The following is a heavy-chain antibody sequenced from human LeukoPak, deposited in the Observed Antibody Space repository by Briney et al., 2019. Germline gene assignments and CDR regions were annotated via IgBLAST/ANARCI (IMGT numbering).Heavy chain of an antibody. CDR1: GFTFSTYW. Sequence: PGGSLRLSCVASGFTFSTYWMSWVRQAPGKGLEWVGRIKSKTDGGTTDYAAPVKGRFTISRDDSKNTLYLQMNSLKTEDTAVYYCTTEPYSSSWYNFDYWGQGTLVTVSS. V-gene: IGHV3-15*01. D-gene: IGHD6-13*01. CDR2: IKSKTDGGTT. CDR3: TTEPYSSSWYNFDY. J-gene: IGHJ4*02.